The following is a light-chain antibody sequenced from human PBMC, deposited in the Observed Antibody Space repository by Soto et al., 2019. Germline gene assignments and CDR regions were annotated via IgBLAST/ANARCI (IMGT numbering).Light chain of an antibody. Sequence: QSALTQPPSVSGSPGQSVTISCTGTTSDIGGYKYVSWYQQLPGKAPKLMIFDVTKRPSGVPDRFSGSNSGNTPSLTISGLQAEDEAIYYCCSYARTTHVFGTGTKVTVL. J-gene: IGLJ1*01. V-gene: IGLV2-11*01. CDR3: CSYARTTHV. CDR2: DVT. CDR1: TSDIGGYKY.